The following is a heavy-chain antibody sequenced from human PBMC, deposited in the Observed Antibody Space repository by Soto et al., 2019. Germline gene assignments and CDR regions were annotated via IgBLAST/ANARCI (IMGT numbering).Heavy chain of an antibody. D-gene: IGHD6-6*01. CDR2: ISGSGGST. J-gene: IGHJ4*02. V-gene: IGHV3-23*01. CDR1: GFTFSSYA. Sequence: GGSLRLSCAASGFTFSSYAMSWVRQAPGKGLEWVSAISGSGGSTYYADSVKGRFTISRDNSKSTLYLQMNSLRAEDTAVYYCAKHSSEGAYVLYFEYWGQGTLVTVSS. CDR3: AKHSSEGAYVLYFEY.